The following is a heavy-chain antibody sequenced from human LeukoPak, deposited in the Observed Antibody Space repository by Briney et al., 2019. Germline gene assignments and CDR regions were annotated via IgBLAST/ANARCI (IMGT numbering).Heavy chain of an antibody. CDR2: IDPNGGGT. D-gene: IGHD6-13*01. CDR3: ARGGGLAVAGTRFDY. Sequence: ASVKLSYNASGYTFTVYYMHWVRQAPGQGLEWMGWIDPNGGGTKYAQKFQGRVTMARDTSISTAYMELSRLTSDDTAVYYCARGGGLAVAGTRFDYWGQGTLVTVSS. J-gene: IGHJ4*02. CDR1: GYTFTVYY. V-gene: IGHV1-2*02.